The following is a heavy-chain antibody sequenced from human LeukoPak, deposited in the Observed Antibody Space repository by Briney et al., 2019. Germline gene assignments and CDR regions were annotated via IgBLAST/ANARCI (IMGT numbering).Heavy chain of an antibody. CDR3: ARGVEPLSANTLAY. J-gene: IGHJ4*02. Sequence: PSGSLTLSCAASECTVITNDRTWIRQAPGKGLEWICVVYSSGNTKYTHSLQGRFTISVDTSKNTLYLDMSSLSADDTAVYYCARGVEPLSANTLAYWGQGSLVTVSS. CDR1: ECTVITND. V-gene: IGHV3-53*01. D-gene: IGHD1-14*01. CDR2: VYSSGNT.